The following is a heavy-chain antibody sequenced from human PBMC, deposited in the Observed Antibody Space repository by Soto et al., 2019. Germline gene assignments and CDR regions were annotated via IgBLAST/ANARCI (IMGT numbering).Heavy chain of an antibody. D-gene: IGHD2-2*01. CDR2: ISGSNIYT. CDR3: ARDGGEVIPAAIGGGYGMDV. Sequence: LRLSCEASGLNFSSYGIHWVRQAPGKGLEWISYISGSNIYTNYADSVKGRFTISRDNANNSLYLQMDSLRVEDTAVYYCARDGGEVIPAAIGGGYGMDVWGQGTTVTVSS. J-gene: IGHJ6*02. CDR1: GLNFSSYG. V-gene: IGHV3-21*05.